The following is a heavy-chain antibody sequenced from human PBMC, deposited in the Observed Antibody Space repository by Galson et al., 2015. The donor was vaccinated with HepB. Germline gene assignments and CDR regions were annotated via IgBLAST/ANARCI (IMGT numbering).Heavy chain of an antibody. J-gene: IGHJ4*02. CDR3: ARESAGRASNFDY. CDR2: ISSSSSSI. CDR1: GFTFSTYY. V-gene: IGHV3-48*02. Sequence: LRLSCAASGFTFSTYYMNWVRQAPGKGLEWLSYISSSSSSISYADFVKGRFTISRDNARNSLYLQMNSLRDEDTAVYYCARESAGRASNFDYWGQGTLVTVSS. D-gene: IGHD6-13*01.